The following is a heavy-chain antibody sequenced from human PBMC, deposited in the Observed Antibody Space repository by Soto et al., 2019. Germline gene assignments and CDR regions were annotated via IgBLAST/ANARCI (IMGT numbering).Heavy chain of an antibody. Sequence: GGSLRLSCAASGFTFSNAWMNWVRQAPGKGLEWVGRIKSKTDGGTTDYAAPVKGRFTISRDDSKNTLYLQMNSLKTEDTAVYYRTTGNWNYVSWFDPRGQGTLVTVSS. J-gene: IGHJ5*02. CDR2: IKSKTDGGTT. D-gene: IGHD1-7*01. CDR3: TTGNWNYVSWFDP. CDR1: GFTFSNAW. V-gene: IGHV3-15*07.